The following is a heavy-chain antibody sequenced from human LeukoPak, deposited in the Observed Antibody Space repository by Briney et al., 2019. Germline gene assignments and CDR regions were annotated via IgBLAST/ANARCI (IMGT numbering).Heavy chain of an antibody. CDR2: ISSSSSYI. CDR3: ARGLTEEGLYYYYYMDV. Sequence: GGSLRLSCAASGFTFSSYSMNRVRQAPGEGLECVSSISSSSSYIYYADSVKGRFTISRDNAKNSLYLQMNSLRAEDTAVYYCARGLTEEGLYYYYYMDVWGKGTTVTVSS. V-gene: IGHV3-21*01. CDR1: GFTFSSYS. J-gene: IGHJ6*03. D-gene: IGHD2-8*02.